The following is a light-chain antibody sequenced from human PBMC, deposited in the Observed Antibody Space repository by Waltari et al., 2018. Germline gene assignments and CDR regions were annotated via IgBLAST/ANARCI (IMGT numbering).Light chain of an antibody. CDR2: ENS. J-gene: IGLJ7*01. CDR3: GTWDSSLSGAV. V-gene: IGLV1-51*02. Sequence: SVLTQPPSVSAAPGQRVTISCPGRSPHIGNNSVSWYRQFPGTAPKLLIYENSERPSGIPGRFSGSKSGTSATLDITGLQAGDEADYYCGTWDSSLSGAVFGGGTHLTVL. CDR1: SPHIGNNS.